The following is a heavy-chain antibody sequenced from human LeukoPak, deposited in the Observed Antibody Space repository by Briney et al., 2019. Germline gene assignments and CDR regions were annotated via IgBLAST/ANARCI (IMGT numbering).Heavy chain of an antibody. CDR1: GYTFTGYY. D-gene: IGHD3-16*01. J-gene: IGHJ4*02. Sequence: ASVKVSCKASGYTFTGYYMHWVRQAPGQGLEWMGWINPNSGGTNYAQKFQGRVTMTRDTSISTAYMELSRLRSDDTAVYYCARELFGSTSHRGYWGQGTLVTVSS. CDR3: ARELFGSTSHRGY. V-gene: IGHV1-2*02. CDR2: INPNSGGT.